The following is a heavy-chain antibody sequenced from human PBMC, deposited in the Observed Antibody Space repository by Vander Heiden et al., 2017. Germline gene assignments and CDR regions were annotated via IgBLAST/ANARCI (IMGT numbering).Heavy chain of an antibody. CDR3: AKDPYYDSSGYYNYFDY. D-gene: IGHD3-22*01. V-gene: IGHV3-23*01. Sequence: DVQLLESGGGLVQPGGSLRLSCSASGFTFSSHAMSWVRQAPGKGLEWVSAMSGSGGSTYYADSVKGRFTISRDNSKNTLYLQMNSLRAEDTAVYYCAKDPYYDSSGYYNYFDYWGQGTLVTVSS. J-gene: IGHJ4*02. CDR2: MSGSGGST. CDR1: GFTFSSHA.